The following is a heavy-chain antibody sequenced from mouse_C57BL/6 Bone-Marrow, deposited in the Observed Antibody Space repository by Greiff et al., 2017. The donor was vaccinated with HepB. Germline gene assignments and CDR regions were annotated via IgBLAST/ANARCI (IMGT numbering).Heavy chain of an antibody. D-gene: IGHD1-1*01. V-gene: IGHV1-82*01. J-gene: IGHJ2*01. CDR1: GYAFSSSW. CDR3: ARPLFTTVVGYYFDY. Sequence: QVQLQQSGPELVKPGASVKISCKASGYAFSSSWMNWVKQRPGKGLEWIGRIYPGDGDTNYNGKFKGKATLTADESSSTAYMQLSSLTSEDSAVYFCARPLFTTVVGYYFDYWGQGTTLTVSS. CDR2: IYPGDGDT.